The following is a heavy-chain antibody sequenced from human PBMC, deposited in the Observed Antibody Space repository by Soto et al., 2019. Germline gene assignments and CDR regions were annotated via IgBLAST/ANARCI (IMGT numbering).Heavy chain of an antibody. Sequence: GASVKVSCKASGYTFTGYYMHCVRQAPGQGLEWMGWINPNSGGTNYAQKFQGRVTMTRDTSISTAYMELSRLRSDDTAVYYCARDLYGYYYDSSGYRGPYYFDYWGQGTLVTVSS. CDR1: GYTFTGYY. D-gene: IGHD3-22*01. CDR3: ARDLYGYYYDSSGYRGPYYFDY. V-gene: IGHV1-2*02. J-gene: IGHJ4*02. CDR2: INPNSGGT.